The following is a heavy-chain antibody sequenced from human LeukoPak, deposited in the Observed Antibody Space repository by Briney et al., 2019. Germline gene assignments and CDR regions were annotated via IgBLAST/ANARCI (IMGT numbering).Heavy chain of an antibody. D-gene: IGHD1-14*01. J-gene: IGHJ5*01. CDR2: IHPNSGNT. V-gene: IGHV1-8*01. Sequence: EASLKVSCKTSGYPFTTYKMNWVRQAAGQGLEWMGWIHPNSGNTHYAQTLQGRVTMTRDTSMSTPYMELSSLTSNDTAVYYCASGARNDSWGQGTLVTVSS. CDR3: ASGARNDS. CDR1: GYPFTTYK.